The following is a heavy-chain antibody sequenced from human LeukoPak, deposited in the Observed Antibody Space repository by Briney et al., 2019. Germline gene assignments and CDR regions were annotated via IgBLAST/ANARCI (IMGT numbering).Heavy chain of an antibody. CDR1: GFTFSSYL. V-gene: IGHV3-9*01. CDR3: AKATYYYGSGSYYYYFDY. CDR2: ISWNSGSI. J-gene: IGHJ4*02. D-gene: IGHD3-10*01. Sequence: PGGSLRLSCAASGFTFSSYLMNWVRQAPGKGLEWVSGISWNSGSIGYADSVKGRFTISRDNAKNSLYLQMNSLRAEDTALYYCAKATYYYGSGSYYYYFDYWGQGTLVTVSS.